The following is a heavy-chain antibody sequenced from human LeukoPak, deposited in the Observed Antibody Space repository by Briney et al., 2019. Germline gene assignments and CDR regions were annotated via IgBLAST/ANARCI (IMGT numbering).Heavy chain of an antibody. J-gene: IGHJ4*02. CDR1: GYTFTSFD. CDR2: MNPGSGNT. V-gene: IGHV1-8*01. CDR3: ASHTYYLSSGSFGH. Sequence: ASVKVSCKASGYTFTSFDINWVRQATGQGPEWMGWMNPGSGNTGYAQRFRGRGTMTRDTSISTAYLELSSLTSEDTAVYYCASHTYYLSSGSFGHWGQGTLVTVSS. D-gene: IGHD3-10*01.